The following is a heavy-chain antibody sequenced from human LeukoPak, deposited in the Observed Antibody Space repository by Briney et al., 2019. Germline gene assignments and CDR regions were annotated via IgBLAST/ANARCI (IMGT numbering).Heavy chain of an antibody. V-gene: IGHV1-18*01. D-gene: IGHD2-2*01. J-gene: IGHJ6*02. Sequence: SVKVSCTAPLYTFTSYGISCVRQAPVQGVEWMGWISAYNGNTNYAQKRQGKVTMTTDTSTSTAYVELRSLGSDDTAVYYCARCHLEVVPAALGEIYYYYGMDVWGQGPTVTVSS. CDR1: LYTFTSYG. CDR3: ARCHLEVVPAALGEIYYYYGMDV. CDR2: ISAYNGNT.